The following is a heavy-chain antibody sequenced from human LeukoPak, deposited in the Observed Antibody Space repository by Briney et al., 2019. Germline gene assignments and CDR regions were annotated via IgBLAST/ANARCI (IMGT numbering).Heavy chain of an antibody. V-gene: IGHV3-23*01. D-gene: IGHD5-18*01. Sequence: GGSLRLSCAASGFTFSSYAMSWVRQAPGKGLQWVSFISGSSGSTYYADSVKGRFTVSRDNSKNTLYLQMNSLRAEDTAVYYCAKSRQLWFGGLDYWGQGTLVTVSS. CDR2: ISGSSGST. CDR3: AKSRQLWFGGLDY. J-gene: IGHJ4*02. CDR1: GFTFSSYA.